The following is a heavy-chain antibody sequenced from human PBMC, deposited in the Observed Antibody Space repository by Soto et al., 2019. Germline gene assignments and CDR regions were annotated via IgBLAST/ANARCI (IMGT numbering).Heavy chain of an antibody. CDR3: AKDEGRYTYGLRDC. CDR1: GFTFSNYG. V-gene: IGHV3-33*06. J-gene: IGHJ4*02. CDR2: IWYDGSYK. D-gene: IGHD5-18*01. Sequence: PGGSLRLSCAASGFTFSNYGMHWVRQAPGKGLEWVAVIWYDGSYKYYADSVKGRFTISRDNSRTTLRLQMNSLRAEDTAVYYCAKDEGRYTYGLRDCWGQGNLVTVSS.